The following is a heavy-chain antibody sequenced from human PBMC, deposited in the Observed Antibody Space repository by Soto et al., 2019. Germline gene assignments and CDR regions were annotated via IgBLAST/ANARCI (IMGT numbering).Heavy chain of an antibody. J-gene: IGHJ4*02. CDR3: ATTSFVPSVVPAAIGRWREPPYYFDY. V-gene: IGHV1-8*01. CDR2: MNPNSGNT. CDR1: GYTFTSYD. D-gene: IGHD2-2*01. Sequence: ASVKVSCKASGYTFTSYDINWVRQATGQGLEWMGWMNPNSGNTGYAQKFQGRVTMTRNTSISTAYMELSSLRSEDTAVYYCATTSFVPSVVPAAIGRWREPPYYFDYWGQGTLVTVSS.